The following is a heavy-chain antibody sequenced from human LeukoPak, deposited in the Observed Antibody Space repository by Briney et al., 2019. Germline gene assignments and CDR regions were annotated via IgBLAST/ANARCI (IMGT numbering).Heavy chain of an antibody. CDR3: ARAPPPAKQQLFDY. CDR1: GYTFTSYA. J-gene: IGHJ4*02. CDR2: INTNTGNP. Sequence: ASVKVSCKASGYTFTSYAMNWVRQAPGQGLEWMGWINTNTGNPTYAQGFTGRFVFSLDTSVSTAYLQISSLKAEDTAVYYFARAPPPAKQQLFDYWGQGTLVTVSS. V-gene: IGHV7-4-1*02. D-gene: IGHD6-13*01.